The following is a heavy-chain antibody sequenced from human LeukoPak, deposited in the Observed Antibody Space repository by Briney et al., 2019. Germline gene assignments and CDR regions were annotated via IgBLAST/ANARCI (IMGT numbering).Heavy chain of an antibody. J-gene: IGHJ4*02. Sequence: ASVKVSCKASGYTFTGYYMHWVRQAPGQGLEWMGWISAYNGNTNYAQKLQGRVTMTTDTSTSTAYMELRSLRSDDTAVYYYARVRNDYVWGSYRYTYYFDYWGQGTLVTVSS. CDR2: ISAYNGNT. CDR1: GYTFTGYY. CDR3: ARVRNDYVWGSYRYTYYFDY. D-gene: IGHD3-16*02. V-gene: IGHV1-18*04.